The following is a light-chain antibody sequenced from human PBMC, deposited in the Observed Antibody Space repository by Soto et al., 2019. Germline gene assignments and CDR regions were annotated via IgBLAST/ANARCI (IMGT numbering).Light chain of an antibody. V-gene: IGKV3-11*01. CDR1: QSVSSY. CDR3: QQRSNFIP. CDR2: DAS. J-gene: IGKJ5*01. Sequence: EIVLTQAPATLSLSPGERATLSCRASQSVSSYLAWYQQKPGQAPRLLIYDASNRATGIPARFSGSGSGTYFTLTISSLEPEDFAVYYCQQRSNFIPFGQGTRLEIK.